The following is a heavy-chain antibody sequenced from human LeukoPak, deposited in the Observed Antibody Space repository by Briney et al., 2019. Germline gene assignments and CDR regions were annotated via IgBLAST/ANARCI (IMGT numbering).Heavy chain of an antibody. CDR1: GGSFRGYY. J-gene: IGHJ6*03. CDR3: ARRVLGYSSSWYGYYYYMDV. V-gene: IGHV4-34*01. D-gene: IGHD6-13*01. CDR2: INHSGST. Sequence: PSETLSLTCAVYGGSFRGYYWSWIRQPPGKGLEWIGEINHSGSTNYNPSLKSRVTISVDTSKNQFSLKLSSVTAADTAVYYCARRVLGYSSSWYGYYYYMDVWGKGTTVTISS.